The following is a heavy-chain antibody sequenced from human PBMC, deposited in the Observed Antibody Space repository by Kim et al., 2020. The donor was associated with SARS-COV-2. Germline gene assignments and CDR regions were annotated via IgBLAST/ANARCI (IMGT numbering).Heavy chain of an antibody. D-gene: IGHD3-22*01. V-gene: IGHV3-23*02. Sequence: GASVKGRFTIPRDISTNTLSLQMNSLRAEDTAVYYWAKAKSLVTVVTGFDYWGQGTLVTVSA. CDR3: AKAKSLVTVVTGFDY. J-gene: IGHJ4*02.